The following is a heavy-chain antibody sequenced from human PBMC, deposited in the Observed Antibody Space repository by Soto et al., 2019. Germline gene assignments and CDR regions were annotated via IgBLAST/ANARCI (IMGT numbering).Heavy chain of an antibody. Sequence: QVQLVESGGGVVQPGRSLRLSCAASGFTFSSYGMHWVRQAPGKGLEWVAVISYDGSNKYYADSVKGRFTISRDNSKNTLYLQMNSLRAEDTAVYYCAKDYILFGPNYGMDVWGQGTTVTVSS. CDR2: ISYDGSNK. D-gene: IGHD3-10*01. V-gene: IGHV3-30*18. CDR1: GFTFSSYG. J-gene: IGHJ6*02. CDR3: AKDYILFGPNYGMDV.